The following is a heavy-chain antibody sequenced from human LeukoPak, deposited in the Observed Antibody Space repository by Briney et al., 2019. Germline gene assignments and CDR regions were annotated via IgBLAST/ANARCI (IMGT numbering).Heavy chain of an antibody. D-gene: IGHD1-26*01. CDR2: ISGSSDST. V-gene: IGHV3-23*01. Sequence: PGGPLRLSCAASGFTFSYYAMRWVRQAPGKGLEWVSAISGSSDSTYYADSVKGRFTISRDSSKNTLYLQMNNLRAEDTAVYYCARKIEGGVTGSDYWGQGTLVTVSS. CDR1: GFTFSYYA. CDR3: ARKIEGGVTGSDY. J-gene: IGHJ4*02.